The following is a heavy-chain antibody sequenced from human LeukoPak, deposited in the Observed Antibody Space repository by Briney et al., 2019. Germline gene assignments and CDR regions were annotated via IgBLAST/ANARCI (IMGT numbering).Heavy chain of an antibody. J-gene: IGHJ5*02. CDR2: IKQDGSEK. Sequence: GGSLRLSCAVSGFTFSSYWMSWVRQAPGKGLEWVANIKQDGSEKYYVDSVKGRFTISRDNAKNTLYLEMNSLRVEDTAVYYCARDPRNKGFDPWGQGTLVTVSS. CDR3: ARDPRNKGFDP. D-gene: IGHD1/OR15-1a*01. V-gene: IGHV3-7*01. CDR1: GFTFSSYW.